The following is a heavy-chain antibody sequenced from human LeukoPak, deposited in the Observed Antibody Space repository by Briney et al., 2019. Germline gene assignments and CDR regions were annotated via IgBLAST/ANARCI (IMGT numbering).Heavy chain of an antibody. J-gene: IGHJ6*02. D-gene: IGHD6-19*01. V-gene: IGHV4-31*03. CDR1: GGSISSGGYY. Sequence: SETLSLTCTVSGGSISSGGYYWSWIRQHPGKGLEWIGYIYYSGSTCYNPSLKSRVTISVNTSKNQFSLKLSSVTAADTAVYYCARVAVAGPYYYYGMDVWGQGTTVTVSS. CDR3: ARVAVAGPYYYYGMDV. CDR2: IYYSGST.